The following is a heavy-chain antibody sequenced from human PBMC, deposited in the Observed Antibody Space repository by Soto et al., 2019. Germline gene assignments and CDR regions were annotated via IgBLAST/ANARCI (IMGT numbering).Heavy chain of an antibody. D-gene: IGHD6-6*01. V-gene: IGHV3-33*01. CDR2: IWYDGSKK. CDR3: ARDPSSSFDY. CDR1: GFTFSSHG. J-gene: IGHJ4*02. Sequence: GGSLRLSCLASGFTFSSHGMHWVRQAPGKGLEWVAVIWYDGSKKYYADSVRGRFSISRDTSKNTLYLQMNSLRVEDTAVYYCARDPSSSFDYWGQGTLVTVSS.